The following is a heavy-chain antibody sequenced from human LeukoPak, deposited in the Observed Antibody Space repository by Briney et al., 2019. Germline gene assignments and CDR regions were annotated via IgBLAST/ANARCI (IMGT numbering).Heavy chain of an antibody. J-gene: IGHJ3*02. CDR2: IYPGDSDT. D-gene: IGHD6-19*01. CDR3: ARPIAVAGIGLADAFDI. V-gene: IGHV5-51*01. CDR1: GYSFTSYW. Sequence: AGESLKISCKGSGYSFTSYWIGWVRQMPGKGLEWMAIIYPGDSDTRYSPPFQGQVTISADKSISTAYLQWSSLKASDTAMYYCARPIAVAGIGLADAFDIWGQGTMVTVSS.